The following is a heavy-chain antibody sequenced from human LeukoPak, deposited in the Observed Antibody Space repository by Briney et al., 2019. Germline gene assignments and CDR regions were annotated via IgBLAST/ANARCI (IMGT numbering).Heavy chain of an antibody. CDR1: GGSISSYY. V-gene: IGHV4-59*12. CDR2: IYHSGST. D-gene: IGHD3-22*01. CDR3: ATHYYDSSGYSYFDY. J-gene: IGHJ4*02. Sequence: SETLSLTCTVSGGSISSYYWSWIRQPPGKGLEWIGEIYHSGSTNYNPSLKSRVTISVDKSKNQFSLKLSSVTAADTAVYYCATHYYDSSGYSYFDYWGQGTLVTVSS.